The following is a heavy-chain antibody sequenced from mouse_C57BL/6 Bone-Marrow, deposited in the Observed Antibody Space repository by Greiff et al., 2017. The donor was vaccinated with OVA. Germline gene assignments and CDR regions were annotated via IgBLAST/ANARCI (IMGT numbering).Heavy chain of an antibody. CDR3: ARLGVYGSILGYGDV. CDR1: GYSITGGYY. J-gene: IGHJ1*03. D-gene: IGHD1-1*01. CDR2: ISYDGSN. V-gene: IGHV3-6*01. Sequence: ESGAGLVKPCQSLSLTCSVTGYSITGGYYWSWIRQFTGDTLEWMGYISYDGSNNYNASLKNRISITRDTSKNQFFLKLNSVTTEHTATYYCARLGVYGSILGYGDVWGTGTTLTVSS.